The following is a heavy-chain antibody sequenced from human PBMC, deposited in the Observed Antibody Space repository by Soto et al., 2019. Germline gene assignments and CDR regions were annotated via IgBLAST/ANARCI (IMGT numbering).Heavy chain of an antibody. Sequence: GGSLRLSCAASGFTFSSYAMSWVRQAPGKGLEWVSAISGSGGSTYYADSVKGRFTISRDKSKNTLYLQMNSLRAEDTAVYYCAKDRADIFDWSDFDYWGQGTLVTVSS. V-gene: IGHV3-23*01. D-gene: IGHD3-9*01. CDR2: ISGSGGST. J-gene: IGHJ4*02. CDR3: AKDRADIFDWSDFDY. CDR1: GFTFSSYA.